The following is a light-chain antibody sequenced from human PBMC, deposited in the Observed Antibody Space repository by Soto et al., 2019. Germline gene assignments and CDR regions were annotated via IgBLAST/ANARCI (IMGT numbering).Light chain of an antibody. J-gene: IGLJ1*01. CDR3: SSYAGSNNFEEV. CDR1: SSDVGGYNY. Sequence: QSALTQPPSASGSPGQSVTISCTGTSSDVGGYNYVSWYQQHPGKAPKLMIYEVSKRPSGVPDRFSGSKSGNTASLTVSGLQAEDEADYYCSSYAGSNNFEEVFGTGTKLTVL. CDR2: EVS. V-gene: IGLV2-8*01.